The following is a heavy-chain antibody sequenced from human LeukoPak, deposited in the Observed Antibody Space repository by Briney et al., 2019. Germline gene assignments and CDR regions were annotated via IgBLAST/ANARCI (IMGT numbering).Heavy chain of an antibody. V-gene: IGHV1-18*01. Sequence: ASVTVSCKASGYTFTSYGISWVRQAPGQGLEWMGWISAYNGNTNYAQKLQGRVTMTTDTSTSTAYMELRSLRSDDTAVYYCARASDSSGYEWGYYWGQGTLVTVSS. CDR2: ISAYNGNT. J-gene: IGHJ4*02. CDR3: ARASDSSGYEWGYY. CDR1: GYTFTSYG. D-gene: IGHD3-22*01.